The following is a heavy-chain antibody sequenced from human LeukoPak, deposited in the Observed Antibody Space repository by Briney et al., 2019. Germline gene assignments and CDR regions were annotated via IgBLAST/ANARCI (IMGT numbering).Heavy chain of an antibody. V-gene: IGHV1-18*01. CDR3: ARGSGSRPPYNWFDP. Sequence: ASVKVSCKASGYTFTSYGISWVRQAPGQGLEWMGWISAYNGNTNYAQKLQGRVTMTTDTSTSTAYMELRSLRSDDTAVYYCARGSGSRPPYNWFDPWGQGTLVTVSS. CDR1: GYTFTSYG. D-gene: IGHD3-10*01. CDR2: ISAYNGNT. J-gene: IGHJ5*02.